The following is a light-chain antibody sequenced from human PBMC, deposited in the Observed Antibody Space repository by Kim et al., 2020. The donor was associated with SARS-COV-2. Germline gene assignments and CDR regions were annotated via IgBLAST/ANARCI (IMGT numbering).Light chain of an antibody. J-gene: IGLJ3*02. Sequence: ALGQKVRSTSLGDSLRNYYASWYQQKAGQAPVLVIYSKNNRPSGIPDRFSGSSSGNTASLTITGAQAEDEADYYCNSRDSSNNHWVFGGGTQLTVL. V-gene: IGLV3-19*01. CDR1: SLRNYY. CDR2: SKN. CDR3: NSRDSSNNHWV.